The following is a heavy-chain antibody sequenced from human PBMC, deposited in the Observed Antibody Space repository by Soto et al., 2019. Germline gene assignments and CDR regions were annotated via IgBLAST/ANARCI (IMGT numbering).Heavy chain of an antibody. J-gene: IGHJ4*02. CDR2: INHSGST. CDR3: ASWDY. Sequence: PSETLSLTCAVYGGSFSGKYWSWIRQPPGKGLEWIGEINHSGSTNYNPSLKSRVTISVDTSKNQFSLKLSSVTAADTAVYYCASWDYWGQGTLVTVSS. V-gene: IGHV4-34*01. CDR1: GGSFSGKY.